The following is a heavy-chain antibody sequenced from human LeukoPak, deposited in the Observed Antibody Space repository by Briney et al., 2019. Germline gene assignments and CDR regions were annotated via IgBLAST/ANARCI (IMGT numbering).Heavy chain of an antibody. D-gene: IGHD3-22*01. J-gene: IGHJ6*02. Sequence: GGSLRLSCAASGCTCSSYSMNWVRKAPGKGLEWVSSISSSSSYIYYADSVKDRFTISRDNAKNSLYLQMNSLRAEDTAVYYCARPQYYYDSSGYRYYYYGMDVWGQGTTVTVSS. CDR1: GCTCSSYS. CDR2: ISSSSSYI. V-gene: IGHV3-21*01. CDR3: ARPQYYYDSSGYRYYYYGMDV.